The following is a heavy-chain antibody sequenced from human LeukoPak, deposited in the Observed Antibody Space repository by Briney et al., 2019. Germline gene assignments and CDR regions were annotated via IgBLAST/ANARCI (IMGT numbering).Heavy chain of an antibody. CDR3: ARCQPGAFDY. J-gene: IGHJ4*02. CDR1: GFTFSSYW. Sequence: GGSLRLSCAASGFTFSSYWMSWVRQAPGKGLEWVANIKQDGSEKNYMDPVKGRFTISRDNAKNSLYLQMDSLRAEDTAVYFCARCQPGAFDYWGQGTLVTVSS. CDR2: IKQDGSEK. V-gene: IGHV3-7*03. D-gene: IGHD1-26*01.